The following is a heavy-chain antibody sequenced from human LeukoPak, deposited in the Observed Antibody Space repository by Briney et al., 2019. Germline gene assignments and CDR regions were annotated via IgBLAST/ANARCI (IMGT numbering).Heavy chain of an antibody. CDR3: ARGPNTVTTYYIYYNYNYMDV. J-gene: IGHJ6*03. D-gene: IGHD4-17*01. V-gene: IGHV3-48*01. CDR2: ISGSGSII. Sequence: GGTLRLSCAASGFTFSSYGMSWVRQAPGKGLEWVSLISGSGSIIYYADSVEGRFTISRDNAKNSLYLQMDSLRAEDTAVYYCARGPNTVTTYYIYYNYNYMDVWGNGTMVTVSS. CDR1: GFTFSSYG.